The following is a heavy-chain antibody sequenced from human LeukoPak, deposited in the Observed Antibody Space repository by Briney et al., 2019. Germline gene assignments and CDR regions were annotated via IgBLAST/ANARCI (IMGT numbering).Heavy chain of an antibody. J-gene: IGHJ4*02. D-gene: IGHD5-18*01. V-gene: IGHV1-18*04. CDR1: GYTFTSYY. Sequence: ASVKVSCKASGYTFTSYYMHWVRQAPGQGLEWMGWISAYNGNTNYAQKLQGRVTMTTDTSTSTAYMELRSLRSDDTAVYYCAREPQSYEGDYWGQGTLVTVSS. CDR2: ISAYNGNT. CDR3: AREPQSYEGDY.